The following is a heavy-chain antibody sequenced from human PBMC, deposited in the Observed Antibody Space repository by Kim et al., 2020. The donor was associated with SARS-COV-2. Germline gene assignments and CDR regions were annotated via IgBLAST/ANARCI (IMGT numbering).Heavy chain of an antibody. CDR3: TTDPPVATDYYFDY. D-gene: IGHD5-12*01. J-gene: IGHJ4*02. Sequence: AAPVKGRFTISRDDSKNTLYLQMNSLKTEDTAVYYCTTDPPVATDYYFDYWGQGTLVTVSS. V-gene: IGHV3-15*01.